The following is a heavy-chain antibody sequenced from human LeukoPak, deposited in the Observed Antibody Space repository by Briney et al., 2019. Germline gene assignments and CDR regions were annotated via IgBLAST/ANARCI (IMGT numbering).Heavy chain of an antibody. CDR1: GFTFSNYA. CDR3: ARVRITMVRGVTHYFDY. J-gene: IGHJ4*02. Sequence: GRSLRLSCAASGFTFSNYAMHWVRQAPGKGLEWVAVVSDGGTNTYSADSVKGRFTISRDNSKNTLYLQMNSLRAEDTAVYYCARVRITMVRGVTHYFDYWGQGTLVTVSS. D-gene: IGHD3-10*01. V-gene: IGHV3-30-3*01. CDR2: VSDGGTNT.